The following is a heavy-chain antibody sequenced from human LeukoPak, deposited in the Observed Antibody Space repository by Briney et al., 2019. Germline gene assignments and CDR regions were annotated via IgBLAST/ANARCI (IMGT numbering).Heavy chain of an antibody. CDR3: ARDRYDYVWGSYRCFDY. CDR2: ISSSSSTI. J-gene: IGHJ4*02. V-gene: IGHV3-48*01. Sequence: GGSLRLSCAASGFTFSSYEMNWVRQAPGKGLEWVSYISSSSSTIYYADSVKGRFTISRDNAKNSLYLQMNSLRAEDTAVYYCARDRYDYVWGSYRCFDYWGQGTLVTVSS. D-gene: IGHD3-16*02. CDR1: GFTFSSYE.